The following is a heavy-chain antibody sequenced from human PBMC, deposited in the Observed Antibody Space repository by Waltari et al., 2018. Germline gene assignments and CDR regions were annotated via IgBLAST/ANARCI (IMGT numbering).Heavy chain of an antibody. CDR3: ARWRWHQSEFDS. J-gene: IGHJ4*02. V-gene: IGHV3-7*01. CDR1: GFSFSDYW. Sequence: EVQLVESGGGLVQPGGSLRLSCAASGFSFSDYWLSWVRQAPGEGLEWVASIKQGVSEINYMDSVNVRFTTSTDSAKNSLYLQMNSLRVEDTAVYYCARWRWHQSEFDSWGQGTLVTVSP. CDR2: IKQGVSEI. D-gene: IGHD2-21*01.